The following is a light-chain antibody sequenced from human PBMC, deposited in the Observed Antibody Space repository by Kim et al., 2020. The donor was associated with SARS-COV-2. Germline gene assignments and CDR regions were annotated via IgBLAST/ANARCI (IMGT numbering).Light chain of an antibody. CDR3: EQSYSTPRT. J-gene: IGKJ1*01. CDR2: AAS. Sequence: APVGDRVTITCRAMQSIRRYLNWYQKKPGKPPKVLIYAASSLQSGGPSRFSGSGSGTDFTLTISSLQPEDFATYYCEQSYSTPRTLGQGTKVDIK. CDR1: QSIRRY. V-gene: IGKV1-39*01.